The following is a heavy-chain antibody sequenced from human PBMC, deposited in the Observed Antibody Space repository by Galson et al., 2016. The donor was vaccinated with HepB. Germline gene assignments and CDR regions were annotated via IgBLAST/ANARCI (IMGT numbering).Heavy chain of an antibody. D-gene: IGHD6-19*01. V-gene: IGHV3-21*01. CDR3: ATSSGWHYLG. CDR1: GFTFSSYS. Sequence: SLRLSCAASGFTFSSYSMNWARQAPGKGLEWVSSISSSSSYMYCADSVKGRFTISRDNAKNSLYLQMNSLRAEDTAVYYCATSSGWHYLGWGQGTLVTVSS. CDR2: ISSSSSYM. J-gene: IGHJ4*02.